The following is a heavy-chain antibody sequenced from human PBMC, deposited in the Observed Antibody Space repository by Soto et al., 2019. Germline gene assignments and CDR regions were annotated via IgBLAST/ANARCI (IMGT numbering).Heavy chain of an antibody. CDR2: ISGSGGST. CDR1: GFTFSSYA. J-gene: IGHJ4*02. Sequence: EVQLLESGGGLVQPGGSLRLSCAASGFTFSSYAMSWVRQAPGKGLEWVSAISGSGGSTYYADSVKGRFTISRDNSKNTLYLQLNSLRAEDTAVYYCAKRDDYGDHFDYWGQGTLVTVSS. V-gene: IGHV3-23*01. CDR3: AKRDDYGDHFDY. D-gene: IGHD4-17*01.